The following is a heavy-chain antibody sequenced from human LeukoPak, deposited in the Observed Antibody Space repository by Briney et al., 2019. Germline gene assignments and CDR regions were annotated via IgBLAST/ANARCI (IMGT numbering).Heavy chain of an antibody. CDR3: ARDDGHYGSGSYPDNWLES. V-gene: IGHV1-2*02. CDR2: INPNSGGP. CDR1: GYTFTGYY. Sequence: ASVKVSCKASGYTFTGYYMHWLRQAPGQGLAWVGWINPNSGGPNYAQKFQGRVNMTTDTSISTAYMELSSLRSDDTAVYYCARDDGHYGSGSYPDNWLESWGQGTLVSVSS. J-gene: IGHJ5*01. D-gene: IGHD3-10*01.